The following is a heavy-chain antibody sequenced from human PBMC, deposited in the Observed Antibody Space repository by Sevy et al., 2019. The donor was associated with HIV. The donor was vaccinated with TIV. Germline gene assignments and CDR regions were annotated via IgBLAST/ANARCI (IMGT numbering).Heavy chain of an antibody. CDR2: ISYHGSNK. J-gene: IGHJ4*02. V-gene: IGHV3-30*18. Sequence: GGSQRLSCAASGFAFSSYGMHWVRQAPGKGLEWVAVISYHGSNKHYADSVKGRFTISRDNSKNTLYLQMNSLRAEDTAVYYCAKNYDDSSGYWDGFEIDYWGQGTLVTVSS. D-gene: IGHD3-22*01. CDR3: AKNYDDSSGYWDGFEIDY. CDR1: GFAFSSYG.